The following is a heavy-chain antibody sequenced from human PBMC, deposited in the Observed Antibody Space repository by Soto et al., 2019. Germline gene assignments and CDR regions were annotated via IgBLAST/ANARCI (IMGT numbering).Heavy chain of an antibody. V-gene: IGHV1-18*01. J-gene: IGHJ4*02. CDR1: GYTFTSYG. Sequence: GASVKVSCKASGYTFTSYGISWVRQAPGHGLEWMGWISAYNGNTNYAQKLQGRVTMTTDTSTSTAYMDLRSLRSDDTAEYYCARGDCYDSSGSNRYDYWDQGTLVIVSS. CDR2: ISAYNGNT. D-gene: IGHD3-22*01. CDR3: ARGDCYDSSGSNRYDY.